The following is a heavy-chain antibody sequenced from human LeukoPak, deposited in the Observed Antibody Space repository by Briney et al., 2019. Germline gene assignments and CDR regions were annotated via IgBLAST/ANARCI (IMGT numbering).Heavy chain of an antibody. CDR2: IYTSGST. D-gene: IGHD3-22*01. Sequence: PSETLSLTCTVSGGSISSYYWSWIRQPAGKGLEWIGRIYTSGSTNYNPSLKSRVTMSVDTSKNQFSLKLSSVTAADTAVYYCATQGMAYYDSSGLVDYWAQGTLVTVSS. CDR1: GGSISSYY. CDR3: ATQGMAYYDSSGLVDY. J-gene: IGHJ4*02. V-gene: IGHV4-4*07.